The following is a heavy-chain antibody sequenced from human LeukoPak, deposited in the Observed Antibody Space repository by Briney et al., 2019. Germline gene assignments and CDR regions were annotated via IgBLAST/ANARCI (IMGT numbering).Heavy chain of an antibody. Sequence: GASLQISCKGAGCIFTNYWIAWVRQMPGKGLEWMGIIYPVDSDTRYSPSFQGQVTISADKSISTAYLQWSSLKASDTAMYYCARLQSSSSRYYYYYGMDVWGQGTTVTVSS. CDR1: GCIFTNYW. V-gene: IGHV5-51*01. D-gene: IGHD6-6*01. J-gene: IGHJ6*02. CDR2: IYPVDSDT. CDR3: ARLQSSSSRYYYYYGMDV.